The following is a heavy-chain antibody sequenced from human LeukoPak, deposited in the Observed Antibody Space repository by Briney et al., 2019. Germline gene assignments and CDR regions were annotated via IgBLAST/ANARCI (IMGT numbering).Heavy chain of an antibody. J-gene: IGHJ4*02. D-gene: IGHD4-23*01. CDR3: ARHHDYGGNCFFGY. V-gene: IGHV4-59*05. CDR1: RGSTTNFL. Sequence: KPLGTPSPTPAVPRGSTTNFLWSPIPHPPRGGGGRVGSISYSGSTYYNPSLKSRVTISVDTSKNQFSLKLSSMTAADTAVYYCARHHDYGGNCFFGYWGQGTLVTVSS. CDR2: ISYSGST.